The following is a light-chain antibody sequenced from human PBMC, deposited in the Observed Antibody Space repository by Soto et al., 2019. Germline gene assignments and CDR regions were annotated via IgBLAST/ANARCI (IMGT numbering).Light chain of an antibody. CDR2: GAS. CDR1: HSVSSR. CDR3: QHYTNWPLT. Sequence: EIVITQSPATLSVSPGERATLSCRASHSVSSRLAWYQQKPGQAPRLLIYGASTTATGLPARFSGSGSGTEFTLTISSLQSEDFAVYYCQHYTNWPLTFGGGTKVDIK. J-gene: IGKJ4*01. V-gene: IGKV3-15*01.